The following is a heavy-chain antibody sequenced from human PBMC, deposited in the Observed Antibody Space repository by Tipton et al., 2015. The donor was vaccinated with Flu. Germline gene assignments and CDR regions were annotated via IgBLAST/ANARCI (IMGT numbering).Heavy chain of an antibody. Sequence: TLSLTCSVSGDSMGIIYYWGWIRQPPGEGLEWIGNIHRSGSIYYNSSLRSRVTISIDTSKNQFSLKLSSVTAADTAVYYCARGLSGSGSYQGRYFDYWGQGTLVTVSS. CDR3: ARGLSGSGSYQGRYFDY. CDR1: GDSMGIIYY. D-gene: IGHD3-10*01. CDR2: IHRSGSI. V-gene: IGHV4-38-2*02. J-gene: IGHJ4*02.